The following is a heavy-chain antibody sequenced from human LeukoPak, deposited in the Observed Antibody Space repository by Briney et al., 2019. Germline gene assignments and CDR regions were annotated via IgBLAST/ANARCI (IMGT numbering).Heavy chain of an antibody. CDR1: GGSISSYY. J-gene: IGHJ4*02. CDR2: IYYSGST. V-gene: IGHV4-59*01. D-gene: IGHD5-18*01. Sequence: PSETLFLTCTVSGGSISSYYWSWIRQPPGKGLEWIGYIYYSGSTNYNPSLKSRVTISVDTSKNQFSLKLSSVTAADTAVYYCARAQGYSYYYFDYWGQGTLVTVSS. CDR3: ARAQGYSYYYFDY.